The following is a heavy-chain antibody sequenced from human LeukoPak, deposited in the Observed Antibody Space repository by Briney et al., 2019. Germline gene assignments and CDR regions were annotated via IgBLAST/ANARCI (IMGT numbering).Heavy chain of an antibody. V-gene: IGHV3-11*04. Sequence: GGSLRLSCAASGFTFSDYYMSWIRQAPGKGLEWVSYISSSGSTIYYADSVNGRFTISRDNSKNTLYLQMNSLRAEDTAVYYCANLGYSSSWDYFDYWGQGTLVTVSS. CDR3: ANLGYSSSWDYFDY. J-gene: IGHJ4*02. CDR2: ISSSGSTI. D-gene: IGHD6-13*01. CDR1: GFTFSDYY.